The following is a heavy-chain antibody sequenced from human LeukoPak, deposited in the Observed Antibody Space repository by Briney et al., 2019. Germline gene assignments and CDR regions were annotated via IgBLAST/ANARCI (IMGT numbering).Heavy chain of an antibody. CDR1: GFTFSKYW. J-gene: IGHJ4*02. D-gene: IGHD3-22*01. CDR3: AMRYHYDSSDYSLGY. V-gene: IGHV3-74*01. CDR2: INSDGGRT. Sequence: TGGSLRLSCAASGFTFSKYWMHWVRQAPGKGLVWVSRINSDGGRTTYADAVKGRFTISRDNAKNTLYLQMSSLTAEDTAVYYCAMRYHYDSSDYSLGYWGQGTLVTVSS.